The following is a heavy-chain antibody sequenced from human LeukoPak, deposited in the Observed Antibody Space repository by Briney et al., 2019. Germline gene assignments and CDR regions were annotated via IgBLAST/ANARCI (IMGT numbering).Heavy chain of an antibody. Sequence: KASETLSLTCTVSGGSISSYYWSWIRQPPGKGLEWIGYIYYSGSTNYNPSLKSRVTISVDTSKNQFSLKLSSVTAADTAVYYCARGPQRLVPRGSYFDYWGQGTLVTVSS. CDR3: ARGPQRLVPRGSYFDY. CDR1: GGSISSYY. D-gene: IGHD6-13*01. V-gene: IGHV4-59*01. CDR2: IYYSGST. J-gene: IGHJ4*02.